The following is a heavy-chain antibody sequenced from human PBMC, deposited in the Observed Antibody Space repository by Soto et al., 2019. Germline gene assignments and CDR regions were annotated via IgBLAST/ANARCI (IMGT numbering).Heavy chain of an antibody. D-gene: IGHD3-10*01. CDR2: IKQDGSEK. CDR1: GFTFSTYW. V-gene: IGHV3-7*01. J-gene: IGHJ4*02. Sequence: PGGSLRLSCAASGFTFSTYWMNWVRQAPGKGLEWVANIKQDGSEKYYVDSVKGRFTISRDNAKNSLYLQMNSLRAEDTAVYYCERDHAMVRGVIGPRGDYWGQGTLVTVSS. CDR3: ERDHAMVRGVIGPRGDY.